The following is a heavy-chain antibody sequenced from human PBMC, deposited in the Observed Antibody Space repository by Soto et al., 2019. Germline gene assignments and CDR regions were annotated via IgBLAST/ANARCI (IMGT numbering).Heavy chain of an antibody. Sequence: PGGSLRLSCAASGFTFSSYGMHWVRQAPGKGLEWVSVFSYDGSNKYYADSVNGRFTISRDNSKSTLFLQMISLRPEDTGVYCCAKLWGTSTYDSCVYPIAYWGQGTLVTVSS. D-gene: IGHD3-22*01. J-gene: IGHJ4*02. V-gene: IGHV3-30*18. CDR2: FSYDGSNK. CDR1: GFTFSSYG. CDR3: AKLWGTSTYDSCVYPIAY.